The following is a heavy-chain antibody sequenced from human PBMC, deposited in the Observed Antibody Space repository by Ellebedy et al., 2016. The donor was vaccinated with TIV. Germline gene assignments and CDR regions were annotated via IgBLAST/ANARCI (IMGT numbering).Heavy chain of an antibody. CDR3: ARDLTNSKRYDYGDNELDDAFDI. J-gene: IGHJ3*02. Sequence: SVKVSXXASGGTFNNYAISWVRQAPGQGLEWMGGTIPILGVVNYAQKFQGRVTITADESTSTVYMDLSSLISEDTAVYYCARDLTNSKRYDYGDNELDDAFDIWGQGTMVTVSS. V-gene: IGHV1-69*10. CDR1: GGTFNNYA. CDR2: TIPILGVV. D-gene: IGHD4-17*01.